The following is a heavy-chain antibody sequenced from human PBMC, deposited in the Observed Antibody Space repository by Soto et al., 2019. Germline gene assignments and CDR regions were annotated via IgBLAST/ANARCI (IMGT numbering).Heavy chain of an antibody. CDR3: ARGIVGATSGMDV. CDR1: GFTFSSYG. J-gene: IGHJ6*02. V-gene: IGHV3-33*01. Sequence: QVQLVESGGGVVQPGRSLRLSCAASGFTFSSYGMHWVRQAPGKGLEWVAVIWYDGSNKYYADSVKGRFTISGDNSKNTLYLQMNSLRAEDTAVYYCARGIVGATSGMDVWGQGTTVTVSS. D-gene: IGHD1-26*01. CDR2: IWYDGSNK.